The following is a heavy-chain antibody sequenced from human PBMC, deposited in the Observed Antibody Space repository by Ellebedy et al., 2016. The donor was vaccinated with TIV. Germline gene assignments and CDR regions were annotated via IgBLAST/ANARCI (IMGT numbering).Heavy chain of an antibody. CDR1: GGSFTGYY. CDR2: INHTGST. CDR3: ARGNTAMLRIVGRNWFDP. V-gene: IGHV4-34*01. D-gene: IGHD5-18*01. Sequence: SETLSLTXAVYGGSFTGYYWTWIRQPPGKGLEWIGEINHTGSTSYNPSLKSRVTISVDTSKNQFSLKLNSLTAADTAVYYCARGNTAMLRIVGRNWFDPWGQGTLVTVSS. J-gene: IGHJ5*02.